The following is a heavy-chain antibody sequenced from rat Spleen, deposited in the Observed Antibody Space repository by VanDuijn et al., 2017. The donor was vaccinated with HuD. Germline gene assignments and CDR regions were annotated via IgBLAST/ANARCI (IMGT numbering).Heavy chain of an antibody. J-gene: IGHJ4*01. CDR3: ARSFSYVMDA. Sequence: EVQHQESGPGLVKPSQSLSLTCSVTFYSITSSYRWSWIRKFPGNKLEWMGYINSEGSTNYNPSLKSRISITRDTSKNQFFLQVNSVTTEDTATYYCARSFSYVMDAWGQGTSVTVSS. CDR1: FYSITSSYR. CDR2: INSEGST. V-gene: IGHV3-3*01.